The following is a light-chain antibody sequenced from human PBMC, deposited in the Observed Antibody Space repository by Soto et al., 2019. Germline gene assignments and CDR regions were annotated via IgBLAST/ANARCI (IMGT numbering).Light chain of an antibody. CDR1: SSDVGGYNS. CDR3: SSYTSSNTLV. Sequence: QSALTQPASVSGSPGQSITISCTGASSDVGGYNSVSWYQQHPGKAPKLMIYDVTNRSSGVSNRFSGSKSGNTASLTISGLQAEDEADYYCSSYTSSNTLVFGGGTKLTVL. J-gene: IGLJ2*01. CDR2: DVT. V-gene: IGLV2-14*01.